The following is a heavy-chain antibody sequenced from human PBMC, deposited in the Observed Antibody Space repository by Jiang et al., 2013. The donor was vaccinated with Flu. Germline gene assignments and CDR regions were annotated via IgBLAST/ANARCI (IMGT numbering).Heavy chain of an antibody. CDR2: IYYSGST. Sequence: ALLKPSETLTLTCTVSGYSMSTGYYGGWIRKPPGKGLEWIGSIYYSGSTYYNPSFKSRVTISVDASKNQFSLRLRSVIAADTAVYYCARNMTGTYGVFDFWSQGTLVTVSS. V-gene: IGHV4-38-2*02. J-gene: IGHJ5*01. CDR1: GYSMSTGYY. D-gene: IGHD2-8*01. CDR3: ARNMTGTYGVFDF.